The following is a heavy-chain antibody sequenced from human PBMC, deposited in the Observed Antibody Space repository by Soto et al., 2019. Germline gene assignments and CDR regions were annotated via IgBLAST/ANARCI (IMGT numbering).Heavy chain of an antibody. CDR1: RDTFTIYA. CDR3: ASHYDSSGYYFRGLDY. CDR2: IIPIFGKA. D-gene: IGHD3-22*01. J-gene: IGHJ4*02. V-gene: IGHV1-69*13. Sequence: GASVKVCCTASRDTFTIYAVHWVHQTPGQRLEWMGWIIPIFGKADYAQKFQGRVTITADESASTAYMELSSLRSEATAVYYCASHYDSSGYYFRGLDYWGQGTLVTVS.